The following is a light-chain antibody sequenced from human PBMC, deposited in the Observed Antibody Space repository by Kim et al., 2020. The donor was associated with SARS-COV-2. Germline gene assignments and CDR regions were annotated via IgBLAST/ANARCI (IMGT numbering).Light chain of an antibody. V-gene: IGLV2-18*02. CDR2: EVN. J-gene: IGLJ3*02. CDR3: SSYTSNNTWV. Sequence: QSALPQPPSVSGSPGQSVTISCTGTSSDIGNYNRVSWYQQPPGAAPKFMIYEVNNRPSGVPDRFSGSKSGNTASLTISGLQTEDEADYYCSSYTSNNTWVFGGGTQLTVL. CDR1: SSDIGNYNR.